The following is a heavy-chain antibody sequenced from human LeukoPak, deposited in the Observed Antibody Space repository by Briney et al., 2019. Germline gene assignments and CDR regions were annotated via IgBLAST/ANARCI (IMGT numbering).Heavy chain of an antibody. CDR3: AREWEDIVVVPAAPNYYYYYGMDV. CDR1: GFTFSSYA. V-gene: IGHV3-30-3*01. J-gene: IGHJ6*02. CDR2: ISYAGSNK. D-gene: IGHD2-2*01. Sequence: GGSLRLSCAASGFTFSSYAMHWVRQAPGKGLEWVAVISYAGSNKYYADSVKGRFTISRDNSKNTLYLQMNSLRAEDTAVYYCAREWEDIVVVPAAPNYYYYYGMDVWGQGTTVTVSS.